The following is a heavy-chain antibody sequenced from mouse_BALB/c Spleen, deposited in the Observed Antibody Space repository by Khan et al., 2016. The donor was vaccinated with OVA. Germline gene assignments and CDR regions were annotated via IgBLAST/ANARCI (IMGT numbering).Heavy chain of an antibody. CDR2: IWSAGST. Sequence: QVQLQQSGPGLVQPSQSLSITCTVSAFSLTNYSVHWVRQSPGKGLEWLGVIWSAGSTDYNAAFISRLTIRKDNSRSQVFFKMNSLQPNDTAIYYCARRGYDYGRGALFAYWGQGTLVTVSA. CDR3: ARRGYDYGRGALFAY. D-gene: IGHD2-4*01. J-gene: IGHJ3*01. CDR1: AFSLTNYS. V-gene: IGHV2-2*02.